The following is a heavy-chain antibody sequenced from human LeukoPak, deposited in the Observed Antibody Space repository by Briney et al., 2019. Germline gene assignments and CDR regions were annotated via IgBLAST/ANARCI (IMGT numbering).Heavy chain of an antibody. V-gene: IGHV1-8*01. CDR1: GYTFTSYD. J-gene: IGHJ5*02. CDR2: MNANSGNT. D-gene: IGHD3-22*01. CDR3: ARTAFPGYYYETSVCFRGHNWFEL. Sequence: ASVKVSCTASGYTFTSYDINWVRQAPGQGLEWMGWMNANSGNTGYAQKFQGRVTMTRDTSISTAYKELSSLRSEDTAVYFCARTAFPGYYYETSVCFRGHNWFELWGEGTLVSVSS.